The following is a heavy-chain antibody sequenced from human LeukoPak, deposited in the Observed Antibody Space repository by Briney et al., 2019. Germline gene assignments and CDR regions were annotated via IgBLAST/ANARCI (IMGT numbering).Heavy chain of an antibody. V-gene: IGHV4-59*08. J-gene: IGHJ5*02. D-gene: IGHD6-19*01. CDR1: GGSFSGYY. CDR2: IYYSGST. Sequence: SSETLSLTCAVYGGSFSGYYWSWIRQPPGKGLEWIGYIYYSGSTNYNPSLKSRVTISVDTSKNQFSLKLSSVTAADTAVYYCARHINVRGWRFDPWGQGTLVTVSS. CDR3: ARHINVRGWRFDP.